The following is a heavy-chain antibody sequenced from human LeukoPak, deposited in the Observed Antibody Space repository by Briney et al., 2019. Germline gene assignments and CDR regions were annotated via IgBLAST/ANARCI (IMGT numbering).Heavy chain of an antibody. CDR2: IYYSGST. CDR1: GGSISSYY. D-gene: IGHD3-22*01. J-gene: IGHJ2*01. V-gene: IGHV4-59*08. Sequence: SETLSLTCTVSGGSISSYYWSWIRQPPGKGLEWIGYIYYSGSTNYNPSLKSRVTISVDTSKNQFSLKLSSVTAADTAVYYCARHAPPNYYDSSAYYYGWYFDLSGRGTLVTVFS. CDR3: ARHAPPNYYDSSAYYYGWYFDL.